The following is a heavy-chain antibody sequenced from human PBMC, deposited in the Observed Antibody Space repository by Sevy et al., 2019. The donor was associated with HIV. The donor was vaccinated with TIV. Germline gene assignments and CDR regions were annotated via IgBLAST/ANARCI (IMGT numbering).Heavy chain of an antibody. CDR1: GFTFSNYE. D-gene: IGHD1-26*01. CDR3: ARDRVGATGLGYFEH. V-gene: IGHV3-48*03. Sequence: GGSLRLSCAASGFTFSNYEMNWVRQAPGKGLEWVSYISSSDSTIYYADSVRGRFIVSRDNAKNSLYLQMNSLRAEDTAVYYCARDRVGATGLGYFEHWGQGTLVTVSS. J-gene: IGHJ1*01. CDR2: ISSSDSTI.